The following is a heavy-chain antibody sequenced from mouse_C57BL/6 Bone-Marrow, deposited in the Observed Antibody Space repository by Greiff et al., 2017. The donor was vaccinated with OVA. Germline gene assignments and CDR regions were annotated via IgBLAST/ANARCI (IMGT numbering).Heavy chain of an antibody. D-gene: IGHD3-2*02. CDR1: GYTFTDYY. V-gene: IGHV1-19*01. J-gene: IGHJ3*01. Sequence: VQLQQSGPVLVKPGASVKMSCKASGYTFTDYYMNWVKQSHGKSLEWIGVINPYNGGTSYNQKFKGKATLTVDKSSSTAYMELNSLTSEDSAVYYCARQLRLLAWFAYWGQGTLVTVSA. CDR2: INPYNGGT. CDR3: ARQLRLLAWFAY.